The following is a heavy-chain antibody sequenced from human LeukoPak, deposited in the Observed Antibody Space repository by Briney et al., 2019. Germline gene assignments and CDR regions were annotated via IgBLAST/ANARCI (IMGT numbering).Heavy chain of an antibody. CDR2: IYYSGST. CDR1: GGSISSYY. CDR3: ARAPTIFGVVIFYFDY. D-gene: IGHD3-3*01. Sequence: PSETLSLTCSVSGGSISSYYWSWIRQPPGKGLEWIGYIYYSGSTNYNPSLKSRVTISVDTSKNQFSLKLSSVTAADTAVYYCARAPTIFGVVIFYFDYWGQGTLVTVSS. V-gene: IGHV4-59*01. J-gene: IGHJ4*02.